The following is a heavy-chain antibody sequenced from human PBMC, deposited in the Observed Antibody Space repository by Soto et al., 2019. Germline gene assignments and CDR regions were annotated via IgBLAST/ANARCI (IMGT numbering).Heavy chain of an antibody. CDR3: ARPQPGYCSGGSCYSGGAFDI. CDR1: GVTFSSYA. D-gene: IGHD2-15*01. V-gene: IGHV1-69*13. J-gene: IGHJ3*02. Sequence: GASVKVSCKASGVTFSSYAISWVRQAPGQGLEWMGGIIPIFGTANYAQKFQGRVTITADESTSTAYMELSSLRSEDTAVYYCARPQPGYCSGGSCYSGGAFDIWGQGTMVTVSS. CDR2: IIPIFGTA.